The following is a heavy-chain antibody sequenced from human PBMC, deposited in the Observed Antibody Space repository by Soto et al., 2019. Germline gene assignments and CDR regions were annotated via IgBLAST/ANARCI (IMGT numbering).Heavy chain of an antibody. CDR1: GFTFSSYA. CDR2: VSIGGST. D-gene: IGHD2-15*01. J-gene: IGHJ4*02. V-gene: IGHV3-23*01. Sequence: GGSLRLSCAASGFTFSSYAMGWVRQGPGKGLEWVAVVSIGGSTHYADSVRGRFTISRDNSKNTLSLQMNSLTAEDTAVYFCEKRRGAGGHFDYWGQGVLVTVSS. CDR3: EKRRGAGGHFDY.